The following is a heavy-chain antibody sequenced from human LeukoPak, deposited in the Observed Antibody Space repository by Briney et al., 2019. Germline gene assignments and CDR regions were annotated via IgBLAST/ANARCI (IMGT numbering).Heavy chain of an antibody. CDR1: GGSFSGYY. D-gene: IGHD4-17*01. J-gene: IGHJ5*02. V-gene: IGHV4-34*01. Sequence: SETLSLTCAVYGGSFSGYYWSWIRQPPGKGLEWIGEINHSGSTNYNSSLKSRVTISVDTSKNQFSLKLSSVTAADTAVYYCARGYGVVPVSPAGNWFDPWGQGTLVTVSS. CDR2: INHSGST. CDR3: ARGYGVVPVSPAGNWFDP.